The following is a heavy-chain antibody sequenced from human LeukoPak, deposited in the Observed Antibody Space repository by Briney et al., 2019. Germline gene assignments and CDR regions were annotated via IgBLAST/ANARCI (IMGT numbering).Heavy chain of an antibody. V-gene: IGHV1-46*01. CDR1: GYTFTDYY. J-gene: IGHJ6*02. CDR3: ARENYYYYGMDV. Sequence: APVKVSCKASGYTFTDYYMHWVRQAPGQGLEWMGIINPSGGSTSYAQKFQGRVTMTRDTSTSTVYMELSSLRSEDTAVYYCARENYYYYGMDVWGQGTTVTVSS. CDR2: INPSGGST.